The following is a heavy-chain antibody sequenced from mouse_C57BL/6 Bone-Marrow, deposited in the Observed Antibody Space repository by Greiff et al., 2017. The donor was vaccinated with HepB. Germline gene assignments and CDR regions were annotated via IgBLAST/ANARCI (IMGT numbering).Heavy chain of an antibody. J-gene: IGHJ2*01. CDR1: GYTFTDYN. V-gene: IGHV1-22*01. D-gene: IGHD2-4*01. CDR3: ARHDYDAFDY. CDR2: INPNNGGT. Sequence: EVQGVESGPELVKPGASVKMSCKASGYTFTDYNMHWVKQSHGKSLEWIGYINPNNGGTSYNQKFKGKATLTVNKSSSTAYMELRSLTSEDSAVYYCARHDYDAFDYWGQGTTLTVSS.